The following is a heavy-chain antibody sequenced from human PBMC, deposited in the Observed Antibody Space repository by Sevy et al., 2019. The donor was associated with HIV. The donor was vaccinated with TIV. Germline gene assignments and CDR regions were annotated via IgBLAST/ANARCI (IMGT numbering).Heavy chain of an antibody. CDR3: AHGVAAAAPFDY. CDR1: GFTFSSYA. Sequence: GGSLRLSCAASGFTFSSYAMHWVRQAPGKGLEWVAVISYDGSNKYYADSVKGRFTISRDNSKNTLYLQMNSLRAEDTAVYYCAHGVAAAAPFDYWDQGTLVTVSS. J-gene: IGHJ4*02. D-gene: IGHD6-13*01. CDR2: ISYDGSNK. V-gene: IGHV3-30-3*01.